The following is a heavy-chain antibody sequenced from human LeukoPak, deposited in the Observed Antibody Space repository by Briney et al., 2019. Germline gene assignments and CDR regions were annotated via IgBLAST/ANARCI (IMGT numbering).Heavy chain of an antibody. V-gene: IGHV4-61*02. CDR2: IYTSGST. J-gene: IGHJ6*03. Sequence: SETLSPTCTVSGGSISSGSYYWSWIRQPAGKGLEWIGRIYTSGSTNYNPSLKSRVTISVDTSKNQFSLKLSSVTAADTAVYYCARSHYSLRTYYYYYYMDVRGKGTTVTVSS. CDR1: GGSISSGSYY. D-gene: IGHD4-11*01. CDR3: ARSHYSLRTYYYYYYMDV.